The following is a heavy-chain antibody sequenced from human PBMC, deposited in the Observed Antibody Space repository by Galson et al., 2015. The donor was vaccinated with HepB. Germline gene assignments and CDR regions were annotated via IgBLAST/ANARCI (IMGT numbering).Heavy chain of an antibody. CDR3: ARDSYDSSGNDAFDI. V-gene: IGHV1-18*04. J-gene: IGHJ3*02. CDR1: GYTFTSYG. D-gene: IGHD3-22*01. Sequence: SVKVSCKASGYTFTSYGISWVRQAPGQGLEWMGWISAYNGNTNYAQKVQGRVTTTTDTSTSTAYMELRSLRSDDTAVYYCARDSYDSSGNDAFDIWGQGTMVTVSS. CDR2: ISAYNGNT.